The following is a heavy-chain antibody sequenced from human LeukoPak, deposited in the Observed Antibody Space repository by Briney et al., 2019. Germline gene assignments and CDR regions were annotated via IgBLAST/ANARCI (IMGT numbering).Heavy chain of an antibody. CDR3: ARNQQLGGHSYYYYGMDV. Sequence: HAGGSLRLSCVGSGFTSIAYALTWARRAPGKGLEWVSGISGGGVTTYYADSVKGRFTISRDNSKNTLYLQMNSLRADDTAIYYCARNQQLGGHSYYYYGMDVWGQGTTVTVSS. V-gene: IGHV3-23*01. J-gene: IGHJ6*02. D-gene: IGHD3-16*01. CDR2: ISGGGVTT. CDR1: GFTSIAYA.